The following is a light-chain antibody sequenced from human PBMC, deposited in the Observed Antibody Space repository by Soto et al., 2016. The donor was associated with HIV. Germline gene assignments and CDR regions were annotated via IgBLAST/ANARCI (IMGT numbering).Light chain of an antibody. CDR1: QLGAKY. CDR2: QDT. J-gene: IGLJ2*01. V-gene: IGLV3-1*01. Sequence: SYELTQPPSVSVSPGQTASIPCSGDQLGAKYVSWYQQRPGQSPVLVIYQDTKRPSGIPERFSGSNSGNTATLTISGTQAMDEADYYCQAWDRSVVFGGGTRLTVL. CDR3: QAWDRSVV.